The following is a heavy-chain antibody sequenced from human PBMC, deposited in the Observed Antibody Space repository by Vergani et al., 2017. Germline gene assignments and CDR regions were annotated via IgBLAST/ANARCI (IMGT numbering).Heavy chain of an antibody. V-gene: IGHV3-30*02. D-gene: IGHD3-22*01. J-gene: IGHJ4*02. CDR1: GFSFSSFG. CDR2: IHYDGSHE. Sequence: QVQLVESGGGVVQPGRSLRLSCAASGFSFSSFGFHWVRQAPGKGLEWVAFIHYDGSHEYYIDSVKGRFTISRDNSKNTLILQMNGLRAEDTAVYYCAKEGGFSDSSGNFYEGYYFDHWGQGTLVAVSS. CDR3: AKEGGFSDSSGNFYEGYYFDH.